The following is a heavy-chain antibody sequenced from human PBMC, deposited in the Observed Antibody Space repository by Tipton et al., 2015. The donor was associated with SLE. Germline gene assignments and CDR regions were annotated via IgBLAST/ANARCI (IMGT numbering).Heavy chain of an antibody. CDR3: AKVDRTNMVTSFDY. CDR1: GFTFSSYA. J-gene: IGHJ4*02. CDR2: ISSNGGST. Sequence: GSLRLSCSASGFTFSSYAMHRVRQAPGKGLEYVSVISSNGGSTYYADSVKGRFIISRDNAKNSLYLQLNSLRAEDTAVYYCAKVDRTNMVTSFDYWGQGTLVTVSS. D-gene: IGHD5-18*01. V-gene: IGHV3-64*04.